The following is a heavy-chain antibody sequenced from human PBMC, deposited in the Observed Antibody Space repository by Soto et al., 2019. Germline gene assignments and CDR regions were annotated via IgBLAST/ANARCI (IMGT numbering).Heavy chain of an antibody. V-gene: IGHV2-5*02. CDR1: GFSLSTSGVG. D-gene: IGHD6-13*01. CDR2: IYWDDDK. J-gene: IGHJ5*02. CDR3: ARRIAAAGTFWFDP. Sequence: QITLKGSGPPLVKPTQTLTLTCTFSGFSLSTSGVGVGWIRQPPGEALEWLALIYWDDDKRYSPSLKSRLTITKDTSKNQVVLTMTNMDPVDTATYYCARRIAAAGTFWFDPWGQGTLVTVSS.